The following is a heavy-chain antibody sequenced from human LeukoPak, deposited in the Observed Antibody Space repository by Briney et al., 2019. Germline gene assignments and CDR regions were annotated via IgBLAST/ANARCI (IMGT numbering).Heavy chain of an antibody. V-gene: IGHV3-74*01. CDR2: INSDGSPT. J-gene: IGHJ3*02. CDR3: ARGGGTNRDALDI. D-gene: IGHD1-7*01. Sequence: GGSLRLSCAASGFTFSSYWMHWVRQAPGKGLVWVSRINSDGSPTTYADSVKGRFTISRDNAKNTLYLQMNSLRVEDTAVYYCARGGGTNRDALDIWGQGTMVTVPS. CDR1: GFTFSSYW.